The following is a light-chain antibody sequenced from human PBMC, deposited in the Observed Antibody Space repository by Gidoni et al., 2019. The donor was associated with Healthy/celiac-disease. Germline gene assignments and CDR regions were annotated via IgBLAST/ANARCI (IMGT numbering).Light chain of an antibody. V-gene: IGLV3-21*04. CDR3: QVWDSSSDHPEGV. CDR1: NIGSKS. CDR2: YDS. Sequence: SYVLTQPPSVSVAPGKTARITCGGNNIGSKSVDWYQQKPGQAPVLVIYYDSDRPSGIPERFSGSNSGNTATLTISRVEAGDEADYYCQVWDSSSDHPEGVFGGGTKLTVL. J-gene: IGLJ3*02.